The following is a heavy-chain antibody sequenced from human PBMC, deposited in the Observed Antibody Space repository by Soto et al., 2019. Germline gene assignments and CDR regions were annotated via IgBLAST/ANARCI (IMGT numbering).Heavy chain of an antibody. D-gene: IGHD2-21*01. CDR1: RFTFSSYA. CDR3: ARILRLIPSSLAS. Sequence: GGSLRLSCAASRFTFSSYAMSWVRQAPGKGLEWVSAISGSGGSTYYADSVKGRFTISRDNSKNTLYLQMLSLRADDTAVYYCARILRLIPSSLASWGQGTLVTGSS. V-gene: IGHV3-23*01. CDR2: ISGSGGST. J-gene: IGHJ5*02.